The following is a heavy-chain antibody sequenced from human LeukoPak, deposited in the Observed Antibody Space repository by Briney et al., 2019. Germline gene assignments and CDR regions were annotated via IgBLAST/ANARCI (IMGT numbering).Heavy chain of an antibody. Sequence: PGGSLRLSCAASGFTFSSYAMSWVRQAPGKGLEWVSAISGSGGSTYYADSVKGRFTISRDNSKNTLYLQMNSLRAEDTAVYYCAKEWQGEYSSSSRPFDYWAREPWSPSPQ. V-gene: IGHV3-23*01. J-gene: IGHJ4*02. CDR1: GFTFSSYA. CDR2: ISGSGGST. D-gene: IGHD6-6*01. CDR3: AKEWQGEYSSSSRPFDY.